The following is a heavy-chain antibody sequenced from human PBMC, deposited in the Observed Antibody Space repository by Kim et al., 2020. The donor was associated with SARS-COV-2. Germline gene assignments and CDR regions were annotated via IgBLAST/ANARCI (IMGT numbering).Heavy chain of an antibody. Sequence: SETLSLTCTVSGYTISRSAYYWSRVRQLPGKGLEWIAYIYYSGNKFYNPSLKSRITTSVDGSKNQFSLKLTSVTAADTAIYYCARQKLEAGYSVAFDIWGPGTLVTVSS. CDR2: IYYSGNK. D-gene: IGHD3-9*01. J-gene: IGHJ4*02. V-gene: IGHV4-31*03. CDR1: GYTISRSAYY. CDR3: ARQKLEAGYSVAFDI.